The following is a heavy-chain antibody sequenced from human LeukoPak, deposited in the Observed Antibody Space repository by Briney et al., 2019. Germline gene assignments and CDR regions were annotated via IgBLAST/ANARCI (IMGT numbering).Heavy chain of an antibody. J-gene: IGHJ4*02. D-gene: IGHD2-2*01. Sequence: ASVKVSCKASGGTFSSYAINWVRQAPGQGLEWMGGIIPIFGTANYAQKFQDRVTITADESTSTAYMELSSLRSEDTAIYYCATRLYCSNTRCRNFPFAYWGQGTLVTVSS. CDR3: ATRLYCSNTRCRNFPFAY. V-gene: IGHV1-69*13. CDR1: GGTFSSYA. CDR2: IIPIFGTA.